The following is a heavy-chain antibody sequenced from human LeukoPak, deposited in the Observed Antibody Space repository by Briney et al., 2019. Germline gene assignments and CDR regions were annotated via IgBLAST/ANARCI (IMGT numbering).Heavy chain of an antibody. V-gene: IGHV4-61*09. Sequence: SETLSLTCAVSGYSISSGYYWVWIRQPAGKGLEWIGHIHSSGSTNYNPSLKSRVTMSLDMSKNQFSLNLRSVTAADTAVYYCARDHTFDRTFDYWGQGTLVTVSS. CDR2: IHSSGST. J-gene: IGHJ4*02. CDR3: ARDHTFDRTFDY. CDR1: GYSISSGYY. D-gene: IGHD3-22*01.